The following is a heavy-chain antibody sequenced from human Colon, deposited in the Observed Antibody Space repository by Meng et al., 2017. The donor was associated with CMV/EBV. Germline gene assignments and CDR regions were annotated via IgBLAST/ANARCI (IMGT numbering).Heavy chain of an antibody. CDR1: EYTFTGYY. J-gene: IGHJ4*02. Sequence: QVQLVQSGAEGKKPGASVKVSCKASEYTFTGYYMHWVRQAPGQGLEWMRWINPNSGGTNYAQKFQGRVTMTRDTSITTAYMELSRLRSDDTAVYYCARDWYPGDRRGSFDYWGQGTLVTVSS. CDR2: INPNSGGT. D-gene: IGHD3-22*01. V-gene: IGHV1-2*02. CDR3: ARDWYPGDRRGSFDY.